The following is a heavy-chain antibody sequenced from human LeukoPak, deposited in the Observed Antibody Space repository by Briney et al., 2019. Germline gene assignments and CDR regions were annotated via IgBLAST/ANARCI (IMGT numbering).Heavy chain of an antibody. CDR2: TYYRSKWYN. CDR1: GDCVSSNNAA. Sequence: SQTLSLTCAISGDCVSSNNAAWNWIRQSPSRGLEWLGRTYYRSKWYNDYAVSVKSRITINPDTSKNQFSLQLNSVTPEDTAVYYCARLDCSGGSCSVDYWGQGTLVTVSS. D-gene: IGHD2-15*01. CDR3: ARLDCSGGSCSVDY. J-gene: IGHJ4*02. V-gene: IGHV6-1*01.